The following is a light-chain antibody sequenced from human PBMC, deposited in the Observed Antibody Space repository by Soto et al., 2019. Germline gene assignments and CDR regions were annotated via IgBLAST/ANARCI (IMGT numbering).Light chain of an antibody. J-gene: IGKJ1*01. CDR3: QQYGSSPPT. V-gene: IGKV3-20*01. Sequence: EILFTQSPGTPSLSPGERATLSCRASQSVSSSYLAWYQQKPGQAHRLLIYGAYSRATGIQDRFSGSGSGTDFTLTIRRLEPEDFAVYYCQQYGSSPPTFGQGTKVDIK. CDR1: QSVSSSY. CDR2: GAY.